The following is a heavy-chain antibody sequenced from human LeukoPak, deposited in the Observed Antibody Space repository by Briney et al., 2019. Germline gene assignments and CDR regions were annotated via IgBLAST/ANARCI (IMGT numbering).Heavy chain of an antibody. D-gene: IGHD6-6*01. CDR1: GFTFSSYA. Sequence: GGSLRLSCAASGFTFSSYAMSWVRQAPGKGLEWVSAISGSGGSTYYADSVKGRVTISRDYSKNTLYLQMNSLRAEDTAVYYCAKVEAARPGGHLVGWGQGTLVTVSS. V-gene: IGHV3-23*01. CDR3: AKVEAARPGGHLVG. CDR2: ISGSGGST. J-gene: IGHJ4*02.